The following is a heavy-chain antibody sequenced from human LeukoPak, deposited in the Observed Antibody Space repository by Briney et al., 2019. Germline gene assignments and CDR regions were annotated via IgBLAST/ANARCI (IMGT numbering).Heavy chain of an antibody. V-gene: IGHV3-53*01. CDR1: GFTVSSNY. Sequence: GGSLRLSCAASGFTVSSNYMSWVRQAPGKGLGWVSVIYSGGSTYYADSVKGRFTISRDNSKNMLYLQMNSLRAENTAVYYCARGFVGYYDILTGYYAGAFDIWGQGTMVTVSS. D-gene: IGHD3-9*01. J-gene: IGHJ3*02. CDR2: IYSGGST. CDR3: ARGFVGYYDILTGYYAGAFDI.